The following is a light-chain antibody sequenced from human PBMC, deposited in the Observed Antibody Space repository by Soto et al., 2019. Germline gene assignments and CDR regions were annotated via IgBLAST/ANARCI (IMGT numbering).Light chain of an antibody. V-gene: IGLV2-14*01. CDR3: SADTGSTNGV. J-gene: IGLJ3*02. Sequence: QSALTPPASVSGSPGQSITISCTGTSSDVGGYNYVSWYQQHPGKAPKLMIYDVSNRPSGVSNRCSGSKSGNTASLTISGLQAEDESDYYCSADTGSTNGVFGGGTKLTVL. CDR2: DVS. CDR1: SSDVGGYNY.